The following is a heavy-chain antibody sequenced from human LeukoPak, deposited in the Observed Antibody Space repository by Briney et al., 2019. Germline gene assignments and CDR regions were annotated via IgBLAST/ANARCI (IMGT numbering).Heavy chain of an antibody. D-gene: IGHD3-3*01. J-gene: IGHJ4*02. CDR3: ARGFLVNYFGY. V-gene: IGHV1-2*02. Sequence: GVSVTVPYKASGYTFSAYYMHWVRQAPGQGLEWMGWINPNSGGTNYAQKFQGRVTMTRDTSISTAYMELSRLTSDDTAVYFCARGFLVNYFGYWGQDTLVTVSS. CDR2: INPNSGGT. CDR1: GYTFSAYY.